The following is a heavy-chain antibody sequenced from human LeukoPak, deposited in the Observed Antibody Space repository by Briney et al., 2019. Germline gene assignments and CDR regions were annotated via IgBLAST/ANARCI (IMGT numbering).Heavy chain of an antibody. Sequence: ASVKVSCKASGYTFTGYYMHWVRQAPGQGLEWMGWINPNSGGTNYAQKFQGRVTMTRDTSISTAYMELSRLRSDDTAVYYCARGVDTAMVRGWEFDYWGQGTLVTVSS. J-gene: IGHJ4*02. CDR2: INPNSGGT. CDR1: GYTFTGYY. V-gene: IGHV1-2*02. D-gene: IGHD5-18*01. CDR3: ARGVDTAMVRGWEFDY.